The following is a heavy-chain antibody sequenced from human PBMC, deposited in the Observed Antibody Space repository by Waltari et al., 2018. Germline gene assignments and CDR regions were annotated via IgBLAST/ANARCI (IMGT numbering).Heavy chain of an antibody. CDR2: ISWNSGSI. D-gene: IGHD2-2*01. V-gene: IGHV3-9*01. J-gene: IGHJ4*02. CDR1: GFTFDDYA. Sequence: EVQLVESGGGLVQPGRSLRLSCAASGFTFDDYAMHWVRQAPGKGLCWVSGISWNSGSIGYADSVKGRVTISVDTSKNQFSLKLSSVTAADTAVYYCARGVVVPAAVFLDYWGQGTLVTVSS. CDR3: ARGVVVPAAVFLDY.